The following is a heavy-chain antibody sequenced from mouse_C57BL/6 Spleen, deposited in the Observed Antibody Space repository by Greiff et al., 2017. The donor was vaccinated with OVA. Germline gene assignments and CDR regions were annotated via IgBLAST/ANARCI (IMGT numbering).Heavy chain of an antibody. Sequence: EVMLVESGGGLVQPKGSLKLSCAASGFTFNTYAMHWVRQAPGKGLEWVARIRSKSSNYATYYADSVKDRFTISRDDSQSMLYLQMNNLKTEDTAMYYCVRGAGTVYYGSSHYAMDYWGQGTSVTVSS. CDR2: IRSKSSNYAT. D-gene: IGHD1-1*01. CDR3: VRGAGTVYYGSSHYAMDY. CDR1: GFTFNTYA. V-gene: IGHV10-3*01. J-gene: IGHJ4*01.